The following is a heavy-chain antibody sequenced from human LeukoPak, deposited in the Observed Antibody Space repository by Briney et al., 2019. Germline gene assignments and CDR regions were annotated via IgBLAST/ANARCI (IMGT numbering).Heavy chain of an antibody. CDR2: IYYSGST. Sequence: SETLSLTCTVSGGSIGSHYWSWIRQPPGKGLEWIGYIYYSGSTNYNPSLKSRVTISVDTSKNQFSLKLSSVTAADTAVYYCAREYSSSVGTLDYWGQGTLVTVSS. D-gene: IGHD6-6*01. CDR1: GGSIGSHY. CDR3: AREYSSSVGTLDY. J-gene: IGHJ4*02. V-gene: IGHV4-59*11.